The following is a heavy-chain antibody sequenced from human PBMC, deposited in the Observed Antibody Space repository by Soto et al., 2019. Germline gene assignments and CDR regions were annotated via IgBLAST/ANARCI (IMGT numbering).Heavy chain of an antibody. D-gene: IGHD1-1*01. Sequence: EVQLVESGGGLVQPGRSLRLSCAASGFTFDDYAMNCVQQPPGKALEWVSSISWNSGNIVYADSVKGRFTISTDNAKNSLYLQMKGLRAADTAFYYCAKGHTTAVFSYFDLWGRGILVTVSS. J-gene: IGHJ2*01. CDR3: AKGHTTAVFSYFDL. CDR1: GFTFDDYA. CDR2: ISWNSGNI. V-gene: IGHV3-9*01.